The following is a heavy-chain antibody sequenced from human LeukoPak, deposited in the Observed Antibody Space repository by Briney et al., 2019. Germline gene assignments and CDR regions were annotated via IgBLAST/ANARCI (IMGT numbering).Heavy chain of an antibody. CDR3: AKESEQWLGN. V-gene: IGHV4-38-2*02. CDR1: GYSIMSTFY. D-gene: IGHD6-19*01. CDR2: VHHSGST. J-gene: IGHJ4*02. Sequence: SETLSLTCSVSGYSIMSTFYWGWIRQSPGKGLEWIANVHHSGSTYSNPSLRSRVTISVDTSKNHFSLKLSSVTAADTAVYYCAKESEQWLGNWGQGTLVTVSS.